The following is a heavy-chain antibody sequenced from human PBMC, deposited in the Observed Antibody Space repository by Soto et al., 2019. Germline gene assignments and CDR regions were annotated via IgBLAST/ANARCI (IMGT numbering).Heavy chain of an antibody. CDR3: ARHYNSGSYPLDC. CDR1: GGSISSGGYS. J-gene: IGHJ4*02. V-gene: IGHV4-30-2*01. D-gene: IGHD3-10*01. Sequence: SKTLSLTCAVSGGSISSGGYSWSWIRQPPGKGLEWIGYIYHSGSTYYNPSLKSRVTISVDTSKNQFSLKLNSVTAADTAVYFCARHYNSGSYPLDCWGQGTLVTVS. CDR2: IYHSGST.